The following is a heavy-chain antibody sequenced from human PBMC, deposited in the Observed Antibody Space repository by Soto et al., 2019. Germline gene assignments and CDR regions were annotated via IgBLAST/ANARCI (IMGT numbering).Heavy chain of an antibody. D-gene: IGHD4-17*01. CDR3: ATIDYGDYDFDY. CDR1: GYTFTSYY. V-gene: IGHV1-46*03. J-gene: IGHJ4*02. Sequence: QVQLVQSGAEVKKPGASVKVSCKASGYTFTSYYMHWVRQAPGQGLEWMGIINPSGGSTSYAQKFQGRVTMTRDTSTSTVYMELSSLRSEDTAVYYCATIDYGDYDFDYWGQGTLVTVSS. CDR2: INPSGGST.